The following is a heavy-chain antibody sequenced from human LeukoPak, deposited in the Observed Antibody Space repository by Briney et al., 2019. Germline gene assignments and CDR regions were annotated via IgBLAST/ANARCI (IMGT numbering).Heavy chain of an antibody. CDR1: GGSISNYY. CDR3: ASDYYDTQRFGY. Sequence: PSKTLSLTCTVSGGSISNYYWSWIRQPPGKGLEWIGYIYYSGSTNYNPSLRSRVTISVDTSKNQFSLKLSSVTAADTAVYYCASDYYDTQRFGYWGQGTLVTVSS. CDR2: IYYSGST. D-gene: IGHD3-22*01. V-gene: IGHV4-59*01. J-gene: IGHJ4*02.